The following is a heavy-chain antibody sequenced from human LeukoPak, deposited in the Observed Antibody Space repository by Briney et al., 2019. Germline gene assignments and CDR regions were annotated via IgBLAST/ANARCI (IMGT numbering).Heavy chain of an antibody. CDR2: ISSSSSYI. CDR1: GFTFSSYS. J-gene: IGHJ3*02. V-gene: IGHV3-21*01. CDR3: ARISGGDAFDI. D-gene: IGHD1-26*01. Sequence: GGSLRLSCAASGFTFSSYSMNWVRQAPGKGLGWVSSISSSSSYIYYADSVKGRFTISRDNAKNSLYLQMNSLRAEDTAVYYCARISGGDAFDIWGQGTMVTVSS.